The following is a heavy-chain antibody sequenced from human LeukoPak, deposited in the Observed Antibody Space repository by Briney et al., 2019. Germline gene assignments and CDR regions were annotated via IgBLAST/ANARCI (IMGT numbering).Heavy chain of an antibody. D-gene: IGHD6-13*01. CDR2: INPNSGGT. CDR3: ARDAIAAGTTTGP. V-gene: IGHV1-2*06. CDR1: GYTFTGYY. Sequence: ASMKVSCKASGYTFTGYYMHWVRQAPGQGLEWMGRINPNSGGTNYAQKFQGRVTMTRDTSISTAYMELSRLRSDDTAVYYCARDAIAAGTTTGPWGQGTLVTVSS. J-gene: IGHJ5*02.